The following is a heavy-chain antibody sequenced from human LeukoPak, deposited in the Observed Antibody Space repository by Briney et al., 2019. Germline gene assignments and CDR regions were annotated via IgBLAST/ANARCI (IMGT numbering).Heavy chain of an antibody. CDR2: IYYSGST. J-gene: IGHJ4*02. CDR3: ARHDDCSYSY. CDR1: GGSISSYY. D-gene: IGHD1-26*01. Sequence: SETLSLTCTVSGGSISSYYWSWIRQPPGKGLEWIGYIYYSGSTNYNPSLKSRVTISVDTSKNQFSLKLSSVTAADTAVYYCARHDDCSYSYWGQGTLVTVSS. V-gene: IGHV4-59*08.